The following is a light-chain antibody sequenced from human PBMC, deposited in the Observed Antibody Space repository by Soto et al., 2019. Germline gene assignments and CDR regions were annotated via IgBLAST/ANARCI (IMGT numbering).Light chain of an antibody. V-gene: IGLV2-23*03. Sequence: QSVLTQPASVSGSPGQSITISCTGTSSDVGSYNLVSWYQQHPGKAPKLMIYEGSKRPSGVSNRFSGSKSGNTASLTISGLQAEHEADYYCCSYAGSSTFEVFGTGTKVTVL. CDR3: CSYAGSSTFEV. CDR1: SSDVGSYNL. J-gene: IGLJ1*01. CDR2: EGS.